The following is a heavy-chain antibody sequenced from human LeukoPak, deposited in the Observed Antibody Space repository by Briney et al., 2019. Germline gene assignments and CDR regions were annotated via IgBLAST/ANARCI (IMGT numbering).Heavy chain of an antibody. CDR2: ISSSSSYI. CDR1: GFTFSSYS. J-gene: IGHJ6*02. D-gene: IGHD6-13*01. Sequence: PGGSLRLSCAASGFTFSSYSMNWVRQAPGKGLEWVSSISSSSSYIYYADSVKGRFTISRDNAKNSLYLQMNSLRAEDTAVYYVSAAAGLLGYYYYYGMDVWGQGTTSTVP. V-gene: IGHV3-21*01. CDR3: SAAAGLLGYYYYYGMDV.